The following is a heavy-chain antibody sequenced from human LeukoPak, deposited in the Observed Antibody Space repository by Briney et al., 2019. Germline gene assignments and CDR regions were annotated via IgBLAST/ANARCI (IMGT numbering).Heavy chain of an antibody. CDR2: ISWNSGSI. CDR1: GFTFDEYA. D-gene: IGHD6-13*01. CDR3: AKDRSSSWYEGSPDY. V-gene: IGHV3-9*01. Sequence: GRSLRLSCAASGFTFDEYAMHWVRQAPGKGLEWVSGISWNSGSIGYADSVKGRFTISRDNAKNSLSLQMNSLRAEDTAFYYCAKDRSSSWYEGSPDYWGQGILVTVSS. J-gene: IGHJ4*02.